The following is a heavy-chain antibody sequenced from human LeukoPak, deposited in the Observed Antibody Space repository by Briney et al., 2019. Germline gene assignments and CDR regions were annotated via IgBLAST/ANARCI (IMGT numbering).Heavy chain of an antibody. Sequence: PSETLSLTCTVSGDPINSGVYYWSWIRQHPGKGLEWIGYIYYSGSTYYSPSLKSRVTISVDTSKNQFSLNLYSVTAADTAVYYCARGYCTTGVCYPFDYWGLGTLVTVSS. CDR1: GDPINSGVYY. CDR2: IYYSGST. D-gene: IGHD2-8*01. V-gene: IGHV4-31*03. CDR3: ARGYCTTGVCYPFDY. J-gene: IGHJ4*02.